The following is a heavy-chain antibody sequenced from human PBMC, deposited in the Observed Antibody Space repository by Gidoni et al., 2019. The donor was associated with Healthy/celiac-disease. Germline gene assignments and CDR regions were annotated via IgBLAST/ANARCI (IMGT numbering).Heavy chain of an antibody. V-gene: IGHV3-21*01. CDR1: GFTFSSYS. Sequence: EVQLVESGGGLVKPGGSLRLSCAASGFTFSSYSMNWVRQAPGKGLEWVSSISSSSSYIYYADSVKGRFTISRDNAKNSLYLQMNSLRAEDTAVYYCARFSAMVIQVHWYFDLWGRGTLVTVSS. CDR3: ARFSAMVIQVHWYFDL. J-gene: IGHJ2*01. CDR2: ISSSSSYI. D-gene: IGHD5-18*01.